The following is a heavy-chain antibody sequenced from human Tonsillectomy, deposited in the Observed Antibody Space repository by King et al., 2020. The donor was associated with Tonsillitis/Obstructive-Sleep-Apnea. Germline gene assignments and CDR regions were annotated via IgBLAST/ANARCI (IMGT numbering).Heavy chain of an antibody. Sequence: VQRVESGGGVVQPGRCLRLSCAASGVTFSSYGMHWGRQAPGKGREWVAVIWYDGSNKYYADSVKGRFTISRDNSKNTLYLQMNSLRAEDTAVYYSARARYSSGGGGPSFDYWGQGTLVTVSS. D-gene: IGHD6-19*01. V-gene: IGHV3-33*01. CDR1: GVTFSSYG. J-gene: IGHJ4*02. CDR3: ARARYSSGGGGPSFDY. CDR2: IWYDGSNK.